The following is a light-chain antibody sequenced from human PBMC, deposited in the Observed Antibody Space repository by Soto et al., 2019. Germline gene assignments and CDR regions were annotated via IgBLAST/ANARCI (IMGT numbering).Light chain of an antibody. CDR3: SSFTSSSTGV. Sequence: QSALTQPASVSGSPGQSITISCTGTSPNVGVYKLVSWYQQHPGKAPKLIIYEGSKRPSGVSNRFSGSKSGNAASLTISGLQAEDEAYYYCSSFTSSSTGVFGGGTKLTVL. CDR1: SPNVGVYKL. J-gene: IGLJ3*02. CDR2: EGS. V-gene: IGLV2-14*02.